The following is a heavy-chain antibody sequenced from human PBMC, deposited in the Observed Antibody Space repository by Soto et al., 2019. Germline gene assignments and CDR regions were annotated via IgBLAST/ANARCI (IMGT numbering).Heavy chain of an antibody. CDR3: ARGGGVGVAGSAAFDM. D-gene: IGHD3-3*01. V-gene: IGHV1-2*02. CDR2: INPATGAA. Sequence: QLHLVQSGAVVKKPGASVTVSCSASGYPVTAYYMHWVRQAPGRGLEWMGGINPATGAAKYTQTFQGRVTMTRDTSTSTVVMELSGLTSEDTAVFYCARGGGVGVAGSAAFDMWGQGTLVTVSS. CDR1: GYPVTAYY. J-gene: IGHJ3*02.